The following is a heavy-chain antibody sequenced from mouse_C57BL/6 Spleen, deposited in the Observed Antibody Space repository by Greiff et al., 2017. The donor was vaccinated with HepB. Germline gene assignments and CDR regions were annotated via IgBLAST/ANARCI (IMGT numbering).Heavy chain of an antibody. D-gene: IGHD2-4*01. Sequence: QVQLQQSGAELVKPGASVKISCKASGYAFSSYWMNWVKQRPGKGLEWIGQIYPGDGDTNYNGKFKGKATLTADKSSSTAYMQLSSLTSEDSAVYFCAREGYDYDRDYYAMDYWGQGTSVTVSA. CDR1: GYAFSSYW. CDR3: AREGYDYDRDYYAMDY. V-gene: IGHV1-80*01. J-gene: IGHJ4*01. CDR2: IYPGDGDT.